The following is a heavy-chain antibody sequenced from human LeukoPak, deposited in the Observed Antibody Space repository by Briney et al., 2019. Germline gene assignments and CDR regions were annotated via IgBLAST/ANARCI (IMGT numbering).Heavy chain of an antibody. CDR3: AKDREKWLLGAFDI. Sequence: PGGSLRLSCAASGFTFSSYAMSWVRQAPGKGLEWVSAIRSGGSTDYADSVEGRFNISRDNSKKTLYLQMNSLRAEDTAVYYCAKDREKWLLGAFDIWGQGTMVTVSS. CDR1: GFTFSSYA. V-gene: IGHV3-23*01. CDR2: IRSGGST. D-gene: IGHD6-19*01. J-gene: IGHJ3*02.